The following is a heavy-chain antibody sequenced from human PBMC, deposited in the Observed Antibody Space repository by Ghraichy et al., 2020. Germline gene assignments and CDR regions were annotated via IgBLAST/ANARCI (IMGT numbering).Heavy chain of an antibody. CDR3: AREGGSYRQAVDY. D-gene: IGHD1-26*01. CDR1: GFTVSSNY. V-gene: IGHV3-66*01. Sequence: GGSLRLSCAASGFTVSSNYMSWVRQAPGKGLEWVSVIYSGGSTYYADSVKGRFTISRDNSKNTLYLQMNSLRAEDTAVYYCAREGGSYRQAVDYWGQGTLVTVSS. J-gene: IGHJ4*02. CDR2: IYSGGST.